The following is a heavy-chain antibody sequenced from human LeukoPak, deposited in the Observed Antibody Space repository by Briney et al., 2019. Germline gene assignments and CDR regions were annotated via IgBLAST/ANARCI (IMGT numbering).Heavy chain of an antibody. CDR3: AKDLCSGGTRYSGFDY. V-gene: IGHV3-23*01. CDR2: ISGSGGST. J-gene: IGHJ4*02. CDR1: GFTFSTYA. Sequence: SGGSLRLSCAASGFTFSTYAMSWVRQAPGKGLEWVSAISGSGGSTYFADSVMGRFTIARDNSKSTLFLQMNSLTAEDTAVYYCAKDLCSGGTRYSGFDYWGQGTLVTVSS. D-gene: IGHD2-15*01.